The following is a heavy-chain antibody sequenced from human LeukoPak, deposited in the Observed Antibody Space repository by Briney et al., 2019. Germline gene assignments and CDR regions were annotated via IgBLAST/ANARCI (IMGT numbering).Heavy chain of an antibody. J-gene: IGHJ4*02. CDR1: GFTFSSYA. CDR2: ISYDGSNK. V-gene: IGHV3-30-3*01. Sequence: GGSLRLSCAASGFTFSSYAMHWVRQAPGKGLEWVAVISYDGSNKYYADSVKGRFTISRDNSKNTLYLQMSSLRAEDTAMYYCARDRYYYDSSGYYSPPYWGQGTLVTVSS. D-gene: IGHD3-22*01. CDR3: ARDRYYYDSSGYYSPPY.